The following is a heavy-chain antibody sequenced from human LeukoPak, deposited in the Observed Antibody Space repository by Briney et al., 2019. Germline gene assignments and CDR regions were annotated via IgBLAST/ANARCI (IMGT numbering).Heavy chain of an antibody. CDR2: IYYSGST. D-gene: IGHD3-16*01. CDR3: AREEGMGAFNY. J-gene: IGHJ4*02. CDR1: GGSISSGDYY. V-gene: IGHV4-30-4*01. Sequence: SETLSLTCTVSGGSISSGDYYWSWIRQPPGKGLEWIGYIYYSGSTYYNPSLKSRVTISVDTSKNQFSLKLSSVTAADTAVYYCAREEGMGAFNYWGQGTLVTVSS.